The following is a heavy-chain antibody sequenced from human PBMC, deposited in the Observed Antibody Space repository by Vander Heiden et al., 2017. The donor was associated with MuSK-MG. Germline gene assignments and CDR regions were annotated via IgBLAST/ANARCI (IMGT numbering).Heavy chain of an antibody. V-gene: IGHV2-5*02. CDR1: SGVG. Sequence: QITLKESGPTLVKPTETLTLTRTSGVGVGWIRQPPGKALEWLGIIYWDDDQRYSPSLRSRLSITKDTSKNQVVLRMTNMDPVDTATYYCAHRRLSLPFDYWGQGTLVTVSS. CDR2: IYWDDDQ. J-gene: IGHJ4*02. CDR3: AHRRLSLPFDY.